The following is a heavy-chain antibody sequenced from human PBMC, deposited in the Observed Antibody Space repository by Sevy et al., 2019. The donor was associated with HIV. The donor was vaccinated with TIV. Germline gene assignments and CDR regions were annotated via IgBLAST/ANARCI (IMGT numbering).Heavy chain of an antibody. D-gene: IGHD2-15*01. CDR3: AKSGRSGGTCAYS. CDR1: GFTFSDDY. Sequence: GGSLRLSCATSGFTFSDDYMSWIRQAPGKGLEWVSHISSSGSSIYYADSVKGRLTISRDNAKNSLYLQMNSLRAEDTAVYYCAKSGRSGGTCAYSWGQGTLVTVSS. CDR2: ISSSGSSI. V-gene: IGHV3-11*01. J-gene: IGHJ5*02.